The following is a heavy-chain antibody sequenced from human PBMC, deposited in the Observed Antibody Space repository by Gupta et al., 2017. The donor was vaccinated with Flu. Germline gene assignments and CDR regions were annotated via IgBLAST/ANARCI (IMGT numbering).Heavy chain of an antibody. Sequence: QVQLVQSGAEVRKPGASVKVSCKASGYTFTSYDINWVRQATGQGLEWMGWMNPNSGNTGYAQKFQGRVTMTTNTSTSTAYMELSNLRSEDTAVYYCARRQKDYYYYYMDVWGKGTTVIVSS. J-gene: IGHJ6*03. V-gene: IGHV1-8*01. CDR3: ARRQKDYYYYYMDV. CDR2: MNPNSGNT. CDR1: GYTFTSYD.